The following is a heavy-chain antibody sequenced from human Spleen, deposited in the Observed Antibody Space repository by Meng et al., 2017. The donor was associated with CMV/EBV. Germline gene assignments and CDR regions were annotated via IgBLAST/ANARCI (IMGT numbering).Heavy chain of an antibody. CDR1: GFAFSTFG. Sequence: CAASGFAFSTFGMNWVRQAPGKGLEWVSYISSSGTYIKYTDSVKGRFTISRDNAKNTLYLQMNSLRAEDTAVYYCARDRNSVEVRADYWGQGTLVTVSS. CDR2: ISSSGTYI. V-gene: IGHV3-21*01. J-gene: IGHJ4*02. CDR3: ARDRNSVEVRADY. D-gene: IGHD1-7*01.